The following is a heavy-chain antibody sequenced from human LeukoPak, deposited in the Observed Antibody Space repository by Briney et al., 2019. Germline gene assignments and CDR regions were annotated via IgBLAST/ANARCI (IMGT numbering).Heavy chain of an antibody. CDR3: AKQQQLVRAGDY. CDR2: IRYDGGNK. Sequence: GGSLRLSCATSKFTFNKYGMHWVRQAPGKGLEWVAFIRYDGGNKYYADSVKGRFTISRDNSKNTLYLQMNSLRAEDTAVYYCAKQQQLVRAGDYWGQGTLVTVSS. V-gene: IGHV3-30*02. J-gene: IGHJ4*02. CDR1: KFTFNKYG. D-gene: IGHD6-13*01.